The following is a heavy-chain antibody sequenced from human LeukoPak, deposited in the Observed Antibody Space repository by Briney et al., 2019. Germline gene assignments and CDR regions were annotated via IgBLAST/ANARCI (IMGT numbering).Heavy chain of an antibody. CDR2: IIEDGNLK. J-gene: IGHJ4*02. CDR1: GFTFSSYW. V-gene: IGHV3-7*01. D-gene: IGHD6-19*01. CDR3: ARVGKNGWDFDH. Sequence: GGSLRLSCAASGFTFSSYWMSWVRQAPGKGLAWVANIIEDGNLKYYVDSVKGRFTISRDNTKNSLYLQMKSLRADDTAVYYCARVGKNGWDFDHWGQGTLVTVSS.